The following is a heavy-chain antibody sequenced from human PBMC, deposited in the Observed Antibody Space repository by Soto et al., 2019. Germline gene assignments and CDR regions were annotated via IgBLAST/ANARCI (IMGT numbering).Heavy chain of an antibody. V-gene: IGHV2-5*02. CDR2: IYWDDDK. CDR3: AQLAVYDYFQH. D-gene: IGHD6-19*01. J-gene: IGHJ1*01. Sequence: QITLKESGPRLVKPTQTLTLTCTFSRFSLSTSGVGVGWIRQPPGKALEWIALIYWDDDKRYSPSLKSRLTITKDTSKNQVVLTMTNMDPVDTATYYCAQLAVYDYFQHWGQGTPVTVSS. CDR1: RFSLSTSGVG.